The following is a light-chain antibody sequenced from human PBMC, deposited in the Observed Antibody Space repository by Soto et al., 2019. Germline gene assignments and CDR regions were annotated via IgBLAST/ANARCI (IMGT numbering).Light chain of an antibody. CDR2: AAS. Sequence: DIQMTQSPSSLSASVGDRVIITCRASQSISSYLNWYQQKPGKAPKVLIYAASSLQSGAPSRFSGIGSGTDFTLSISSLQPEDFATYYCQQSYSGPLTFGGGTKVEI. CDR1: QSISSY. CDR3: QQSYSGPLT. V-gene: IGKV1-39*01. J-gene: IGKJ4*01.